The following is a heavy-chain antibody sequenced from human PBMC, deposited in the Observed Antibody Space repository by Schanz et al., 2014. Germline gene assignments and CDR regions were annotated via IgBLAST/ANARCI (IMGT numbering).Heavy chain of an antibody. Sequence: EVQLVESGGGLVQPGGSLSLSCAASGFTFSTYCMSWVRQAPGKGLEWVANIKQDESERSYVDSVKGRFTISRDNAKNSLYLQMNSLRAEDTAVYYCARDKGGYYPFDYWGQGTLVTVSS. D-gene: IGHD3-3*01. V-gene: IGHV3-7*01. J-gene: IGHJ4*02. CDR2: IKQDESER. CDR1: GFTFSTYC. CDR3: ARDKGGYYPFDY.